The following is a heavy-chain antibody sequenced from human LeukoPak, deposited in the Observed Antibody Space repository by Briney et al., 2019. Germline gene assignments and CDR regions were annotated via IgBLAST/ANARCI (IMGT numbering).Heavy chain of an antibody. CDR3: ARDHGIAAAGINWFDP. D-gene: IGHD6-13*01. Sequence: SETLSLTCTVSGVSISSYYWSWIRQPPGKGLEWIGYIYYSGSTNYNPSLKSRVTISVDTSKNQFSLKLSSVTAADTAVYYCARDHGIAAAGINWFDPWGQGTLVTVSS. CDR1: GVSISSYY. V-gene: IGHV4-59*01. J-gene: IGHJ5*02. CDR2: IYYSGST.